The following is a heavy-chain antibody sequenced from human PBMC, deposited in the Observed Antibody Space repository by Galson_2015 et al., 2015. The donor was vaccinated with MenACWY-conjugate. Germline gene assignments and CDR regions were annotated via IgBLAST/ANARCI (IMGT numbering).Heavy chain of an antibody. V-gene: IGHV4-61*01. CDR1: GGSVSSGTYY. D-gene: IGHD2-15*01. Sequence: ETLSLTCTVSGGSVSSGTYYWNWIRQPPGKGLEWIGYISYNGNTNYSPSLKSRVTISVDTSKNQFSLKLSSVTAADTAVYYCVRHYSGGSCYSPLGYWGQGTLVTVSS. CDR3: VRHYSGGSCYSPLGY. CDR2: ISYNGNT. J-gene: IGHJ4*02.